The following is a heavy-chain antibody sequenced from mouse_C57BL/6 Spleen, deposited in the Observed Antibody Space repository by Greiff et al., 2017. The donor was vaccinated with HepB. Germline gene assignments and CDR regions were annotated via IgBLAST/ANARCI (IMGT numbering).Heavy chain of an antibody. D-gene: IGHD1-1*01. CDR3: AREGAYYGSRGYFDY. CDR2: INPNYGTT. J-gene: IGHJ2*01. V-gene: IGHV1-39*01. Sequence: EVQVVESGPELVKPGASVKISCKASGYSFTDYNMNWVKQSNGKSLEWIGVINPNYGTTSYNQKFKGKATLTVEQSSSTAYMQLNSLTSEDSAVYYCAREGAYYGSRGYFDYWGQGTTLTVSS. CDR1: GYSFTDYN.